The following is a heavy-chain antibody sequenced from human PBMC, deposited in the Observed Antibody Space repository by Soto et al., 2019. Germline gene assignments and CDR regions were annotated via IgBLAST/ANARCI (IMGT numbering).Heavy chain of an antibody. CDR3: AKEWYSFGFNGLDP. CDR1: GFIFRDFP. J-gene: IGHJ5*02. Sequence: PGGSLRLSCAASGFIFRDFPINWVRQAPGKGLEWVSSINPSGYATFYANSVKGRFTISRDNSKNTVDLQMNSLRAEDTAIYYCAKEWYSFGFNGLDPWGQGALVTVSS. CDR2: INPSGYAT. D-gene: IGHD1-26*01. V-gene: IGHV3-23*01.